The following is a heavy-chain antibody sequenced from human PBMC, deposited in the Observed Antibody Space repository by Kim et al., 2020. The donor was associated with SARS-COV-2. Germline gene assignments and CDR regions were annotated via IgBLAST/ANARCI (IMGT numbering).Heavy chain of an antibody. CDR1: GYTFTSYG. Sequence: ASVKVSCKASGYTFTSYGISWVRQAPGQGLEWMGWISAYNGNTNYAQKLQGRVTMTTDTSTSTAYMELRSLRSDDTAVYYCARVGVAICSGGSCYSYYYYGMDVWGQGTTVTVSS. CDR3: ARVGVAICSGGSCYSYYYYGMDV. V-gene: IGHV1-18*01. J-gene: IGHJ6*02. CDR2: ISAYNGNT. D-gene: IGHD2-15*01.